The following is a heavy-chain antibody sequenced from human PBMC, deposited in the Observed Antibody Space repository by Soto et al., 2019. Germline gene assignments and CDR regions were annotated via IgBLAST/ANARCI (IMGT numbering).Heavy chain of an antibody. CDR1: GYTLTELS. D-gene: IGHD6-19*01. CDR2: LDPEDGET. J-gene: IGHJ4*02. Sequence: ASVKVSCKVTGYTLTELSMHWVRQAPGKGLEWMGGLDPEDGETLYAQKFKGRVTLTEDTSTDTVNMKLSSLRSEDTAVYYCATELRGLAADSFDYWGQGTRVTVSS. V-gene: IGHV1-24*01. CDR3: ATELRGLAADSFDY.